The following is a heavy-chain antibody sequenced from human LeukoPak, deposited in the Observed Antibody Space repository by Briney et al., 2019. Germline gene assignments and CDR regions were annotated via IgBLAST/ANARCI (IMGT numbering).Heavy chain of an antibody. Sequence: SVTVSCKASGGTFSSYAISWVRQAPGQGLEWMGGIIPIFGTANYAQKFQGRVTITADKSTSTAYMELSSLRSEDTAVYYCARGGDIVGATNDYWGQGTLVTVSS. CDR1: GGTFSSYA. CDR3: ARGGDIVGATNDY. V-gene: IGHV1-69*06. D-gene: IGHD1-26*01. J-gene: IGHJ4*02. CDR2: IIPIFGTA.